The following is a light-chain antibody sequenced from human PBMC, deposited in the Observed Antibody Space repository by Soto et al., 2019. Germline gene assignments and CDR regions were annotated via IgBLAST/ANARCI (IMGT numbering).Light chain of an antibody. Sequence: EIVLTQSPGTLSLSPGERATLSGRASQSVSSNFLAWYQQKPGQSPKLLISGGSSRATGIQDRFSGRGSGTDLPLTITKLGPEVFAVYSSQRYGSPPGTFGQGPNLDI. V-gene: IGKV3-20*01. CDR3: QRYGSPPGT. CDR2: GGS. J-gene: IGKJ2*01. CDR1: QSVSSNF.